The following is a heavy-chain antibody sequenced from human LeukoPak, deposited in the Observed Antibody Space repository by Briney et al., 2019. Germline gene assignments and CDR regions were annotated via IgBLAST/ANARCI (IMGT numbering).Heavy chain of an antibody. CDR1: GGSISNYY. D-gene: IGHD3-10*01. CDR2: IYYSGAT. CDR3: ARFGITVVRGGKYYFDY. Sequence: PSETLSLTCTVPGGSISNYYWSWIRQPPGKGLEWIGHIYYSGATKYNPSLKSRITISVDTSKNQFSLMLSSVTAADTAVYYCARFGITVVRGGKYYFDYWGQGTLVTVSS. J-gene: IGHJ4*02. V-gene: IGHV4-59*08.